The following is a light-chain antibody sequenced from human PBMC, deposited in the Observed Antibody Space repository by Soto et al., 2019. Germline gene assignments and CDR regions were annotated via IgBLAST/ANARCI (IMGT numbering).Light chain of an antibody. CDR2: GAS. CDR1: QTVRNN. Sequence: EIVMTQSPATLSVSPGERATLSCRASQTVRNNYLAWYQQKPGQAPRLLIYGASTRATGLPDRFSGSGSGTEFTLTISSLHSEDFAVYYCQQYYDWPITFGQGTRLEIK. J-gene: IGKJ5*01. V-gene: IGKV3-15*01. CDR3: QQYYDWPIT.